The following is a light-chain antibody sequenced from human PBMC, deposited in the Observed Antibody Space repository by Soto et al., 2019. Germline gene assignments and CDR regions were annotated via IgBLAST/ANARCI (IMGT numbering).Light chain of an antibody. CDR2: GAS. CDR1: QNINNY. Sequence: DIELTQSPHSLAASVGDRVTITCRASQNINNYLIWYQQKPGKAPQLLIYGASILQSVVPSRFRGIASGTDFTLNIGSLQPEDFATYYCQASYSVPGTFGQGTKGDI. CDR3: QASYSVPGT. J-gene: IGKJ1*01. V-gene: IGKV1-39*01.